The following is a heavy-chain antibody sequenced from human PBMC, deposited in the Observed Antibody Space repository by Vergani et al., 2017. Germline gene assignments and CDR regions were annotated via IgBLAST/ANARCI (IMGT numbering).Heavy chain of an antibody. Sequence: EVQLLESGGGLVQPGGSLRLSCAASGFTFSSYAMSWVRQAPGKGLEWVSAISGSGGSTYYADSVKGRFTISRDNSKNTLYLQMNSLRAEGTAVYYCAKLYCSSTSCYPHNWFDPWGQGTLVTVSS. D-gene: IGHD2-2*01. V-gene: IGHV3-23*01. CDR3: AKLYCSSTSCYPHNWFDP. CDR2: ISGSGGST. J-gene: IGHJ5*02. CDR1: GFTFSSYA.